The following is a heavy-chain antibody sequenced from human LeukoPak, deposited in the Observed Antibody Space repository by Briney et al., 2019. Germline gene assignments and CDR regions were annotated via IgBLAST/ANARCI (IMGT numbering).Heavy chain of an antibody. CDR1: GFTFSSYW. J-gene: IGHJ2*01. CDR2: IKQDGSEK. D-gene: IGHD3-10*01. V-gene: IGHV3-7*01. Sequence: GGSLRLSCAASGFTFSSYWMSWVRQAPGKGLEWVANIKQDGSEKYYVDSVKGRFTISRDNAKNSLYLQMNSLRAEDTAVYYCARDYYGSGTYLPAYWYFDLWGRGTLVTVSS. CDR3: ARDYYGSGTYLPAYWYFDL.